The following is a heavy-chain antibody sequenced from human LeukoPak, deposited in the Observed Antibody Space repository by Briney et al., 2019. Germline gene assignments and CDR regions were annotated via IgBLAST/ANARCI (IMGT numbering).Heavy chain of an antibody. Sequence: GGSLRLSCAASGFTFSSYSMNWVRQAPGKGLEWVSSISSSSYIYYADSVKGRFTISRDNAKNSLYPQMNSLRAEDTAVYYCARAWRDYYYYMDVWGKGTTVTVSS. CDR2: ISSSSYI. D-gene: IGHD5-12*01. J-gene: IGHJ6*03. CDR3: ARAWRDYYYYMDV. CDR1: GFTFSSYS. V-gene: IGHV3-21*01.